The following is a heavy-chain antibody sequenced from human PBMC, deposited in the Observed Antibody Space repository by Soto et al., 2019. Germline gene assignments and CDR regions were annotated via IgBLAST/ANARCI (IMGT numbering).Heavy chain of an antibody. CDR2: INSGGNT. CDR1: GFDASVNY. J-gene: IGHJ6*02. CDR3: VRENYYYGMDV. V-gene: IGHV3-66*01. Sequence: EVQLVESGGTLVQHGGSLRLSCAASGFDASVNYMTWVRQAPVKGLEWVSAINSGGNTFYADSVKGRFTISRDNSKNTLYLQMNNLRVEDTAMYYFVRENYYYGMDVWGQGTAVTVSS.